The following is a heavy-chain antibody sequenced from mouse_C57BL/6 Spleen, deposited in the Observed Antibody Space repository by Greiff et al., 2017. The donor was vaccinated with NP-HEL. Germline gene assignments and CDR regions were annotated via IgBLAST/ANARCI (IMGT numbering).Heavy chain of an antibody. J-gene: IGHJ2*01. Sequence: QVQLQQPGAELVMPGASVKLSCKASGYTFTSYWMHWVKQRPGQGLEWIGEIDPSDSYTNYNQKFKGKSTLTVDKSSSTAYMQLSSLTSEDSAVYYCARWDYYGKGYWGQGTTLTVSS. CDR3: ARWDYYGKGY. D-gene: IGHD1-1*01. CDR2: IDPSDSYT. V-gene: IGHV1-69*01. CDR1: GYTFTSYW.